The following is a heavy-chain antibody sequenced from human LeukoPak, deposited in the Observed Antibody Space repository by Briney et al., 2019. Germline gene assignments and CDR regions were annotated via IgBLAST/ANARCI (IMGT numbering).Heavy chain of an antibody. CDR2: INPSGGST. D-gene: IGHD3-22*01. V-gene: IGHV1-46*01. J-gene: IGHJ5*02. CDR1: GYTFTSYY. Sequence: SVKVSCKASGYTFTSYYMHWVRQAPGQGLEWMGIINPSGGSTSYAQKFQGRVTMTRDTSTSTVYMELSSLRSEDTAVYYCARTSWDYDSSGYYLKWFDPWGQGTLVTVSS. CDR3: ARTSWDYDSSGYYLKWFDP.